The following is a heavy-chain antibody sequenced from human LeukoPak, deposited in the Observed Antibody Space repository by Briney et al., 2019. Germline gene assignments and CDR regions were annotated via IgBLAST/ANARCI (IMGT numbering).Heavy chain of an antibody. D-gene: IGHD2-15*01. CDR2: IYYSGST. CDR3: ARRDIVVVVAGRGDDAFDI. Sequence: SETLSLTCTVSGGSISSSSYYWGWIRQPPGKGLEWIGSIYYSGSTYYNPSLKSRLTISVDTSKNQFSLKLSSVTAEDTAVYYCARRDIVVVVAGRGDDAFDIWGQGTMVTVSS. J-gene: IGHJ3*02. CDR1: GGSISSSSYY. V-gene: IGHV4-39*01.